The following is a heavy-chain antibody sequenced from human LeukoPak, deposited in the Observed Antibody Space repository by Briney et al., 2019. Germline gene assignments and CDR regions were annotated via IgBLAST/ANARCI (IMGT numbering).Heavy chain of an antibody. D-gene: IGHD3-9*01. J-gene: IGHJ4*02. CDR2: ISYDGSNK. CDR1: GCTFRSYG. V-gene: IGHV3-30*18. Sequence: GGSLRLSCAASGCTFRSYGMHWVRQAPGKGLEWVAVISYDGSNKYYADSVKGRFTISRDNSKNTLYLQMNSLRAEDTAVYYCAKDSRAYYDILTGYYPMKYWGQGTLVTVSS. CDR3: AKDSRAYYDILTGYYPMKY.